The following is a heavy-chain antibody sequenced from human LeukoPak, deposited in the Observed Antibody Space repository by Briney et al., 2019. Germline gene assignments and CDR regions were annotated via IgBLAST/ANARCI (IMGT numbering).Heavy chain of an antibody. V-gene: IGHV3-23*01. CDR3: AKAPTNYYGSGSYHYPFDY. D-gene: IGHD3-10*01. CDR1: GFTFSSYA. CDR2: TSDSGGST. Sequence: PGGSLRLSCAASGFTFSSYAMSWVRQAPGKGLEWVSATSDSGGSTYYADSVKGRFTISRDNSKNTLYLQMNSLRAEDTAVYYCAKAPTNYYGSGSYHYPFDYWGQGTLVTVSS. J-gene: IGHJ4*02.